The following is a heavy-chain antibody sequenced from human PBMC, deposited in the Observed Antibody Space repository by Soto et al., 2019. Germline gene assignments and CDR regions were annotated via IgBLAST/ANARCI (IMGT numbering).Heavy chain of an antibody. CDR3: AKGVNYYDSSGYYSYYYNGMDV. V-gene: IGHV3-23*01. CDR2: ISGSGGST. J-gene: IGHJ6*02. D-gene: IGHD3-22*01. CDR1: GFSFSTYA. Sequence: EVQLLESGGNLAQPGGSLRLSCAASGFSFSTYAMSWVRQAPGEGLEWVSAISGSGGSTYYADSVKGRFTISRDNSKSTLYLQINSLRADDTAVYYCAKGVNYYDSSGYYSYYYNGMDVWGQGTTVTVSS.